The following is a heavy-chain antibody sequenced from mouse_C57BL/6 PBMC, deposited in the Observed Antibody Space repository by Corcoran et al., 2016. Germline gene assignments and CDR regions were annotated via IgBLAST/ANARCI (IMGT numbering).Heavy chain of an antibody. CDR3: ARSYGYDGYYFDY. CDR1: GYTFTTYG. V-gene: IGHV9-3*01. Sequence: QIQLVQSGPELKKPGETVKISCKASGYTFTTYGMSWVKQAPGKGLKWMGWINTYSGVPTYADDFKGRFAFSLETSASTAYLQINNLKNEDTATYCCARSYGYDGYYFDYWGQGTTLTVSS. D-gene: IGHD2-2*01. CDR2: INTYSGVP. J-gene: IGHJ2*01.